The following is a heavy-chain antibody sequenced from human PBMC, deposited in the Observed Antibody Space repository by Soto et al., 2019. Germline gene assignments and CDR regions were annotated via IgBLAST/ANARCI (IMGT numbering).Heavy chain of an antibody. Sequence: SEMLSLTCTVSGGSISSYYWSWIRQPPGKGLEWIGYIYYSGSTNYNPSLKSRVTISVDTSKNQFSLKLNSMTAADAAVYYCARHNYGSGSTYFDSWGQGALVTVSS. CDR2: IYYSGST. D-gene: IGHD3-10*01. CDR1: GGSISSYY. V-gene: IGHV4-59*08. CDR3: ARHNYGSGSTYFDS. J-gene: IGHJ4*02.